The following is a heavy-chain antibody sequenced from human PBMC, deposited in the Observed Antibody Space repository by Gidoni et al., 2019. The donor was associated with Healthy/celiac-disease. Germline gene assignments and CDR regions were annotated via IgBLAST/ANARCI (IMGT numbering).Heavy chain of an antibody. CDR2: IYYSGST. V-gene: IGHV4-61*01. Sequence: VPLPASGPGLVTHAVSLFLPCPVTGGSGGPGIDRWGRIRQPPGTGLGGIGYIYYSGSTNYTPSLKSRVTISGDTAKNQFSLKLSSVTAADTAVYYCARGVQLERRCDEFDYWGQGTLVTVSS. D-gene: IGHD1-1*01. CDR1: GGSGGPGIDR. CDR3: ARGVQLERRCDEFDY. J-gene: IGHJ4*02.